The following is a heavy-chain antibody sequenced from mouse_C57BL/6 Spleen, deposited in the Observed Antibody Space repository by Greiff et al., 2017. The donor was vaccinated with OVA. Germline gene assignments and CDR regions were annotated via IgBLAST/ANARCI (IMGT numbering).Heavy chain of an antibody. CDR2: ISSGGSYT. Sequence: VQLKESGGDLVKPGGSLKLSCAASGFTFSSYGMSWVRQTPDKRLEWVATISSGGSYTYYPDSVKGRFTISRDNAKNTLYLQMSSLKSEDTAMYYCARHRDYDVLDYWGQGTTLTVSS. V-gene: IGHV5-6*01. J-gene: IGHJ2*01. CDR3: ARHRDYDVLDY. CDR1: GFTFSSYG. D-gene: IGHD2-4*01.